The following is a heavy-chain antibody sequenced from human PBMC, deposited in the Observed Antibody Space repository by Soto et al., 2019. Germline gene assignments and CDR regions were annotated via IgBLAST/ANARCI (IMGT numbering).Heavy chain of an antibody. CDR2: VIPILGAS. CDR3: ARSSGSYYTNFDS. D-gene: IGHD3-10*01. J-gene: IGHJ4*02. CDR1: ADTFTGYT. Sequence: QVQLVQSGAEVKKPGSSVKVSCKASADTFTGYTVTWVRQAPGQGLEWVGRVIPILGASNFAQKFQGRVTISADKSEDTAYMVLTGLTSGDTAVYYCARSSGSYYTNFDSWGQGTLVTVSS. V-gene: IGHV1-69*08.